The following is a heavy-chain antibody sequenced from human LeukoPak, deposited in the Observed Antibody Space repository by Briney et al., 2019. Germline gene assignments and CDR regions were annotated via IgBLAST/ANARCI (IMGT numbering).Heavy chain of an antibody. CDR2: IIPILGIA. J-gene: IGHJ4*02. V-gene: IGHV1-69*04. Sequence: SVTVSCKASGGTFSSYAISWVRQAPGQGLEWMGRIIPILGIANYAQKFQGRVTITADKSTSTAYMELSSLRSEDTAVYYCARFRHDSSGSIDYWGQGTLVTVSS. D-gene: IGHD3-22*01. CDR3: ARFRHDSSGSIDY. CDR1: GGTFSSYA.